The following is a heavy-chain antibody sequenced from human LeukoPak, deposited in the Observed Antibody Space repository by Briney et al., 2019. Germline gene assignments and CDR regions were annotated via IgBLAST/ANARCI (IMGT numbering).Heavy chain of an antibody. CDR2: VSGSGSDT. V-gene: IGHV3-23*01. D-gene: IGHD6-13*01. Sequence: GGSLRLSCAASGFTFTTYALIWVRQAPGKGLEWVSAVSGSGSDTYYTDSVKGRFAISRDNSKNTFYLQMNTLRAEDTAVYYCARLSGTYGTSSRILDSWGQGTLVTVSS. CDR3: ARLSGTYGTSSRILDS. J-gene: IGHJ4*02. CDR1: GFTFTTYA.